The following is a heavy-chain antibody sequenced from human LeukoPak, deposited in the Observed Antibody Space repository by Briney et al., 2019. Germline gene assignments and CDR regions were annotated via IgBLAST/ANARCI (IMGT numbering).Heavy chain of an antibody. J-gene: IGHJ4*02. V-gene: IGHV4-34*01. D-gene: IGHD4-4*01. Sequence: PSETLSLTCTVSGGSFSGYYWSWIRQPPGKGLEWIGEINHSGSTNYNPSLKSRVTISVDTSKNQFSLKLSSVTAADTAVYYCAREGSYSSHDYWGQGTLVTVSS. CDR1: GGSFSGYY. CDR3: AREGSYSSHDY. CDR2: INHSGST.